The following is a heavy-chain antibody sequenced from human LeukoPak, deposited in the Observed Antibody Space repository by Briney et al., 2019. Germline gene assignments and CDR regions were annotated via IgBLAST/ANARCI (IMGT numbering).Heavy chain of an antibody. CDR1: GFTFDDYA. CDR2: ISWNSGSI. V-gene: IGHV3-9*01. J-gene: IGHJ6*02. Sequence: GGSLRLSCAASGFTFDDYAMHWVRQAPGKGLEWVSGISWNSGSIGYADSVKGRFTISRDNAKNSLYLQMNSLRAEGTALYYCAKGGTTVTTFGMDVWGQGTTVTVSS. CDR3: AKGGTTVTTFGMDV. D-gene: IGHD4-17*01.